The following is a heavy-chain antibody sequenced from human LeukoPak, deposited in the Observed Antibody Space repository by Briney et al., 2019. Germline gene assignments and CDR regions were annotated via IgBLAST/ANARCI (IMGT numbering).Heavy chain of an antibody. CDR2: IKQDGSEK. Sequence: GGSLRLSCAASGFTFSSYWMSWVRQAPGKGLEWVANIKQDGSEKYYVDSVKGRFTISRDNAKNSLYLQMNSLRAEDTAVYYCARSSLGAVAAPTDWFDPWGQGTLVTVSS. V-gene: IGHV3-7*01. CDR1: GFTFSSYW. D-gene: IGHD6-19*01. CDR3: ARSSLGAVAAPTDWFDP. J-gene: IGHJ5*02.